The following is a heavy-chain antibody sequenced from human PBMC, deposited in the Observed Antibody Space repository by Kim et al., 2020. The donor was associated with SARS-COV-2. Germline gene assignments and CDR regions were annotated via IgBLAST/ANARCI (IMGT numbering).Heavy chain of an antibody. CDR3: ARGIVGAYFDY. D-gene: IGHD1-26*01. J-gene: IGHJ4*02. V-gene: IGHV4-59*09. Sequence: NYNPSLKSRVTISVDTSKNQFSLKLSSVTAADTAVYYCARGIVGAYFDYWGQGTLVTVSS.